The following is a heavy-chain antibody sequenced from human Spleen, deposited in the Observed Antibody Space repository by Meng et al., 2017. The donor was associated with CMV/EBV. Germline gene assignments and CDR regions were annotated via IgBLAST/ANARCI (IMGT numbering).Heavy chain of an antibody. J-gene: IGHJ4*02. Sequence: FTFSSYAMHWVRQAPGKGLEWVAVISYDGSNKYYADSVKGRFTISRDNSKNTLYLQMNSLRAEDTAVYYCARTYYDFWSGGYYFDYWGQGTLVTVSS. CDR1: FTFSSYA. V-gene: IGHV3-30*14. CDR2: ISYDGSNK. CDR3: ARTYYDFWSGGYYFDY. D-gene: IGHD3-3*01.